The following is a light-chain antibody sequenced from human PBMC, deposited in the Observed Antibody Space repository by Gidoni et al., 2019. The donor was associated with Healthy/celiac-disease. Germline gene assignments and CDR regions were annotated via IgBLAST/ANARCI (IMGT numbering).Light chain of an antibody. Sequence: QMTQSPSSLSASVGDRVTITCRASQSISSYLNWYQQKPGKAPKLLIYAASSLQSGVPSRFSGSGSGTDFTLTISSLQPEDFATYYCQQSYSTPYTFXXXTQLEIK. J-gene: IGKJ2*01. V-gene: IGKV1-39*01. CDR2: AAS. CDR1: QSISSY. CDR3: QQSYSTPYT.